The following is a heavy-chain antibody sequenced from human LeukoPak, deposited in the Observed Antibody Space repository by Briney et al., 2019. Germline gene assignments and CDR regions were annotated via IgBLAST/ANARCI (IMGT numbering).Heavy chain of an antibody. Sequence: VASVKVSCKASGGTFSSYGISWVRQAPGQGLEWMGWISAYNGNTNYAQKLQGRVTMTTDTSTSTAYMELRSLRSDDTAVYYCARDIRYSHLGVYYYYYYMDVWGKGTTVTVSS. CDR3: ARDIRYSHLGVYYYYYYMDV. CDR2: ISAYNGNT. V-gene: IGHV1-18*01. J-gene: IGHJ6*03. CDR1: GGTFSSYG. D-gene: IGHD2-21*01.